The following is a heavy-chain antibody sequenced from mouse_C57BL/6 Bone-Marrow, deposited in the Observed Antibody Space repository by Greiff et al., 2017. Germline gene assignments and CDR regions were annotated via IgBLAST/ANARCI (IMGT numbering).Heavy chain of an antibody. V-gene: IGHV1-80*01. J-gene: IGHJ1*03. Sequence: VQLQQSGAELVKPGASVKISCKASGYAFSSYWMNWVKQRPGKGLEWIGQIYPGDGDTNYNGKFKGKATLTADKSSSTAYMQLSSLTSEDSAVYFCARDGLGIHWYFDVWGTGTTVTVAS. CDR2: IYPGDGDT. CDR3: ARDGLGIHWYFDV. D-gene: IGHD3-1*01. CDR1: GYAFSSYW.